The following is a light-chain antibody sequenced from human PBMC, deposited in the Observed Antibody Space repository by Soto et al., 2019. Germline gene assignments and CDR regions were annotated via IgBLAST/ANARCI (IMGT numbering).Light chain of an antibody. Sequence: QSVLTQPPSASGTPGQRGTITCSGSSSNIGSNTVNWYQQLPGTAPKLLIYSNNQRPSGVHDRFSGSKSGTSASLAISGLQSEDEADYYCAAWDDSLNGYVFGTGTKVTVL. J-gene: IGLJ1*01. CDR3: AAWDDSLNGYV. CDR1: SSNIGSNT. CDR2: SNN. V-gene: IGLV1-44*01.